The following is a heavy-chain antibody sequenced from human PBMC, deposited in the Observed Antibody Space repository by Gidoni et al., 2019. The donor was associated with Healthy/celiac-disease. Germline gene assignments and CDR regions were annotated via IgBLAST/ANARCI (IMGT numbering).Heavy chain of an antibody. CDR2: IYYSRST. D-gene: IGHD3-10*01. CDR3: ARQELYGLYYYYYMDV. V-gene: IGHV4-39*01. J-gene: IGHJ6*03. Sequence: QLQLQESGPGLVKLSETLSLTSTVSGGPISCSSYYWGWIRQPPGKGLEWIGSIYYSRSTYYNTAIKSRVTISVDTSKDKFTLKLSSVTAADTAVYYGARQELYGLYYYYYMDVWGKGTTVTVSS. CDR1: GGPISCSSYY.